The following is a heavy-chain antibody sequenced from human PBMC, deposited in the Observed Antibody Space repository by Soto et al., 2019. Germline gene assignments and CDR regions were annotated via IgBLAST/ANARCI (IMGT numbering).Heavy chain of an antibody. CDR3: ARSSSWYSPFVGY. CDR2: IYYSGST. V-gene: IGHV4-59*01. D-gene: IGHD6-13*01. CDR1: GGSISSYY. J-gene: IGHJ4*02. Sequence: SETLSLTCTVSGGSISSYYWSWIRQPPGKGLEWIGYIYYSGSTNYNPSLKSRVTISVDTSKNQFSLKLSSVTAADTAVYYCARSSSWYSPFVGYWGQGTLVTVSS.